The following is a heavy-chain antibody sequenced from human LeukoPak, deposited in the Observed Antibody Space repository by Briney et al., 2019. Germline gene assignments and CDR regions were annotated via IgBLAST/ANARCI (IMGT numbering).Heavy chain of an antibody. V-gene: IGHV4-59*08. Sequence: SETLSLTCTVSGGSISSYYWSWIRQPPGKGLEWIGYIYYSGSTNYNPSLKSRVTISVDTSKNQFSLKLSSVTAADTAVYYCARHPYGSGRWNAFDIWGQGTMVAVSS. CDR2: IYYSGST. CDR3: ARHPYGSGRWNAFDI. CDR1: GGSISSYY. D-gene: IGHD3-10*01. J-gene: IGHJ3*02.